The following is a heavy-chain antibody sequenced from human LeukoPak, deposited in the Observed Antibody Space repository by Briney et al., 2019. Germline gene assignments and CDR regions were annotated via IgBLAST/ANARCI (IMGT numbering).Heavy chain of an antibody. J-gene: IGHJ4*02. D-gene: IGHD5-24*01. CDR1: GFTFSSYV. CDR3: ARDRSRRWLHGEDKYFDN. Sequence: PGGSLRLSCAAPGFTFSSYVMHWVRQAPGKGLEWEAVISYDGSNKYYADSVKGRFTISRDNSKNTLYLQMNSLRAEDTAVYYCARDRSRRWLHGEDKYFDNWGQGTLVTVSS. CDR2: ISYDGSNK. V-gene: IGHV3-30*04.